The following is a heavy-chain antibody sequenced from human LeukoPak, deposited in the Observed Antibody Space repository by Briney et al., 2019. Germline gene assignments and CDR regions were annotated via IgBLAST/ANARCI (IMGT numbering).Heavy chain of an antibody. J-gene: IGHJ4*02. Sequence: SGGSLRLSCAASGFTFSSYGMHWVRQAPGKGLEWVAVISYDGSNKYYADSVKGRFTISRDNSKNTLYLQMNSLRAEDTAVHYCATLYDSSGPFDYWGQGTLVTVSS. V-gene: IGHV3-30*03. CDR3: ATLYDSSGPFDY. CDR1: GFTFSSYG. CDR2: ISYDGSNK. D-gene: IGHD3-22*01.